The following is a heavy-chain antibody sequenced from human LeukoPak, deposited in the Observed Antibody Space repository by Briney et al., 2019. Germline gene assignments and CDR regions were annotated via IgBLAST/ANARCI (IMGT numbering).Heavy chain of an antibody. CDR3: ARARPQYSSGWYFDY. CDR1: GFTVSSNY. J-gene: IGHJ4*02. D-gene: IGHD6-19*01. Sequence: PGGSLRLSCAASGFTVSSNYMSWVRQAPGKGLEWVSVIYSGGSTYYADSVKGRFTISRDNSKNTLYLQMNSLRAEDTAVYYCARARPQYSSGWYFDYWGQGTLVTVSS. CDR2: IYSGGST. V-gene: IGHV3-53*01.